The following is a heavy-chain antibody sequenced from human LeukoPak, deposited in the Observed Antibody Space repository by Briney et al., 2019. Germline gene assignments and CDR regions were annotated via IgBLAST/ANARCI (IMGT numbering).Heavy chain of an antibody. J-gene: IGHJ4*02. V-gene: IGHV1-18*01. CDR3: ARDLEPVVVTAKRGFDY. D-gene: IGHD2-21*02. CDR2: ISAYNGNT. Sequence: ASVKVSCKASGYTFTSYGISWVRQAPGQGLEWMGWISAYNGNTNYGQKLQGRVTMTTDTSTSTAYMELRSLRYDDTAVYYCARDLEPVVVTAKRGFDYWGQGTLVTVSS. CDR1: GYTFTSYG.